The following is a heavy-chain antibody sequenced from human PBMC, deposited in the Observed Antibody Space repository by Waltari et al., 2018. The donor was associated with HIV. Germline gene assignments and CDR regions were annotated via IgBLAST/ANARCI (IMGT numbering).Heavy chain of an antibody. Sequence: EVQLVQSRKEIKKPGESLKIFCKGSGYKFNTYWIGWVRQMPGKGLEWMGIINPGNSDTRYSLSSQGQVTISADTSVTTAYLHWRSLKASDTAKYYCVVGPHYFDGPEGRGRLDYFQNWGQGTLVTVSS. J-gene: IGHJ1*01. CDR3: VVGPHYFDGPEGRGRLDYFQN. CDR1: GYKFNTYW. V-gene: IGHV5-51*01. CDR2: INPGNSDT. D-gene: IGHD3-9*01.